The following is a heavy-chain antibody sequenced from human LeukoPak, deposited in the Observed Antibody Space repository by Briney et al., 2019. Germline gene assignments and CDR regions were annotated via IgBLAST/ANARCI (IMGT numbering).Heavy chain of an antibody. D-gene: IGHD3-10*01. Sequence: GGSLRLSCVVSGISLSNYATTWVRQAPGKGLEWVSYISERGGSTTYADSVKGRFTISRDTSLNTLYLQMNNLRAEDTAVYFCAKRGVVIRGILVIGYHQEAYHYDFWGQGVLVTVSS. J-gene: IGHJ4*02. CDR2: ISERGGST. CDR1: GISLSNYA. V-gene: IGHV3-23*01. CDR3: AKRGVVIRGILVIGYHQEAYHYDF.